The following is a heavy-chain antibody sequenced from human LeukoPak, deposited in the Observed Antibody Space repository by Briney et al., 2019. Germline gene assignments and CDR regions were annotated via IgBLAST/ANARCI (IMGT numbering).Heavy chain of an antibody. V-gene: IGHV4-61*08. Sequence: SETLSLTCTVSGGSISSGDYYWSWIRQPPGKGLEWIGYIYYSGSTNYNPSLKSRVTISVDTSKNQFSLKLSSVTAADTAVYYCAREKRGGNHLYYYYYYMDVWGKGTTVTVSS. CDR3: AREKRGGNHLYYYYYYMDV. CDR2: IYYSGST. J-gene: IGHJ6*03. CDR1: GGSISSGDYY. D-gene: IGHD2-15*01.